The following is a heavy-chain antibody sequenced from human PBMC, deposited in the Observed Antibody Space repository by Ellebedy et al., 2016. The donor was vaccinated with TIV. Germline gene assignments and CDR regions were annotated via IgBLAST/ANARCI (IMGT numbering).Heavy chain of an antibody. CDR1: GFAFSSYA. D-gene: IGHD5-18*01. CDR3: VGGSLQTAMVFLDNY. J-gene: IGHJ4*02. Sequence: GGSLRLXXAASGFAFSSYAMHWVRQAPGKGLEWMAVISYDGSNKYYADSVKGRFTISRDNSKNTLYLQMNSLRAEDTAVYYCVGGSLQTAMVFLDNYWGQGTLVTVSS. CDR2: ISYDGSNK. V-gene: IGHV3-30-3*01.